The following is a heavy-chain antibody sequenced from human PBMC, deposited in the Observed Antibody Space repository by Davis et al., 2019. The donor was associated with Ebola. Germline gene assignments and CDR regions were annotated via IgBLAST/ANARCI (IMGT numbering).Heavy chain of an antibody. CDR2: ISYDGSNK. CDR1: GFTFSSYG. D-gene: IGHD4-11*01. Sequence: PGGSLRLSCAASGFTFSSYGMHWVRQAPGKGLEWVAVISYDGSNKYYADSVKGRFTISRDNSKNTLYLQINSLRVEDTAVYFCAREPTGNYYYFYGMDVWGKGTTVSVSS. V-gene: IGHV3-30*03. J-gene: IGHJ6*04. CDR3: AREPTGNYYYFYGMDV.